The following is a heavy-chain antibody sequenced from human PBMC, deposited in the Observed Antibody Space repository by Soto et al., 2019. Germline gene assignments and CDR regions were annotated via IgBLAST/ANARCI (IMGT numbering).Heavy chain of an antibody. D-gene: IGHD3-3*01. V-gene: IGHV1-46*01. CDR2: INPSGGST. CDR3: ARDWRYDFWSGYYIRPDQYDYIMDV. J-gene: IGHJ6*02. Sequence: APVKVSCKAFGYTFTSYYMHWVRQAPGQGLEWMGIINPSGGSTTYAQKFQGRVTMTRDTSTSTVYMELSSLRSEDTAVYYCARDWRYDFWSGYYIRPDQYDYIMDVWGQGTTVTVSS. CDR1: GYTFTSYY.